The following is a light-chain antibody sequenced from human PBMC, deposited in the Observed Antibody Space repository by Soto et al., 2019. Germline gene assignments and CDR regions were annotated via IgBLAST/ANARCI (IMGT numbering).Light chain of an antibody. CDR2: EVS. Sequence: QSVLTQPPSASGPPGQSVTISCTGTSSDVGGYKYVSWYQQHPGKAPKLMIYEVSKRPSGVPDRFSGSKSGNTASLTVSGLQAEDEADYYCSSYAGSILGVFGGGTKLTVL. V-gene: IGLV2-8*01. CDR1: SSDVGGYKY. J-gene: IGLJ3*02. CDR3: SSYAGSILGV.